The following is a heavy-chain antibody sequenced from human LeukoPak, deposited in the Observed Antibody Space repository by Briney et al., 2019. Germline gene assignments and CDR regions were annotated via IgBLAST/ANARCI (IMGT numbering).Heavy chain of an antibody. CDR1: GGSITGYY. Sequence: SETLSLTCSVSGGSITGYYWSWIRQPPGKGLEWIGYIYYSGPTNYNPSLKSRLTMSLDTSKNQVSLKLTSVTAADTAVYYCARGRLGKLTLFDYWGQGTLVTISS. D-gene: IGHD3-16*02. V-gene: IGHV4-59*08. CDR3: ARGRLGKLTLFDY. J-gene: IGHJ4*01. CDR2: IYYSGPT.